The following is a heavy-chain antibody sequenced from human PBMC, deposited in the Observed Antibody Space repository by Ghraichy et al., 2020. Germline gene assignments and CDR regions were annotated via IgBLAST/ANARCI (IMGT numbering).Heavy chain of an antibody. CDR1: GFSLSHTRLG. D-gene: IGHD3-3*01. V-gene: IGHV2-26*01. CDR3: ARTRVTVFGEVGGPHHYYPYYMDV. Sequence: SGPTLVKPTETLTLTCTVSGFSLSHTRLGVSWIRQPPGRALEWLAHIFSNDEKSYITSLKSRLSISKDPSKSQVVLALTKMDPAETATYFCARTRVTVFGEVGGPHHYYPYYMDVWGKGTTVTVSS. J-gene: IGHJ6*03. CDR2: IFSNDEK.